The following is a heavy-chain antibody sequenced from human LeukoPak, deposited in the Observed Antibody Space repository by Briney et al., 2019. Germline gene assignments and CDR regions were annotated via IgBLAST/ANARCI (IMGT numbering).Heavy chain of an antibody. CDR3: ARIPESASTVTAYYFDY. CDR2: IIPIFGTA. J-gene: IGHJ4*02. CDR1: GGTLSSYA. D-gene: IGHD4-11*01. Sequence: ASVKVSCKASGGTLSSYAISWVRQAPGQGLEWMGGIIPIFGTANYAQKFQGRVTITADESTSTAYMELSSLRSEDTAVYYCARIPESASTVTAYYFDYWGQGTLVTVSS. V-gene: IGHV1-69*01.